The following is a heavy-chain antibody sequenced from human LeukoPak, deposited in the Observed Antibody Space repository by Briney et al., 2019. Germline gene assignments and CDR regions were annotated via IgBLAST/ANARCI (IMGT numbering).Heavy chain of an antibody. Sequence: SVKVSCKASVGTFSSYAISWVRQAPGQGLEWMGRIIPIFGTANYAQKFQGRVTITTDESTSTAYMELSSLRSEDTAVYYCARDVIAVAGTGYFDYWGQGTLVTVSS. J-gene: IGHJ4*02. CDR3: ARDVIAVAGTGYFDY. D-gene: IGHD6-19*01. V-gene: IGHV1-69*05. CDR1: VGTFSSYA. CDR2: IIPIFGTA.